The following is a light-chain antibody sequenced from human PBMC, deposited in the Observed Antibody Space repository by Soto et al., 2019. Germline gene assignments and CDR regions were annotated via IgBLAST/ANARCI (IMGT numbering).Light chain of an antibody. CDR3: QQYYSYPYT. CDR1: QGIDNW. Sequence: DIQMTQSPSSVSASVGDRVTITCRASQGIDNWLAWYQQKPWKAPKLLIYVASNLQSGVPSRFSGSGSGTEFTLTISCLQSEDFATYYCQQYYSYPYTFGQGTKVDIK. CDR2: VAS. V-gene: IGKV1D-16*01. J-gene: IGKJ2*01.